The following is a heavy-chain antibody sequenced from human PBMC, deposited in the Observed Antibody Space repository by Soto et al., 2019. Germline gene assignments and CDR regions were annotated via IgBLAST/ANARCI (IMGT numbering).Heavy chain of an antibody. CDR2: IYYSGGT. D-gene: IGHD5-12*01. CDR3: ARQRDGYNYRYFDY. J-gene: IGHJ4*02. CDR1: GGSISSGGYY. V-gene: IGHV4-31*03. Sequence: QVQLQESGPGLVKPSQTLSLTCTISGGSISSGGYYWSWIRQHPGKGLEWIGYIYYSGGTYYNPSLKSRVTISVDTSKHQFSLKLRSVTAADTAVYYCARQRDGYNYRYFDYWGQGTLVTVSS.